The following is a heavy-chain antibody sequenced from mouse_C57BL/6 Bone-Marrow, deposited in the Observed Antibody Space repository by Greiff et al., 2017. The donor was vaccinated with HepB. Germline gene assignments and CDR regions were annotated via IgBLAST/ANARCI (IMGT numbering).Heavy chain of an antibody. CDR1: GYTFTSYW. J-gene: IGHJ3*01. V-gene: IGHV1-64*01. Sequence: QVQLQQPGAELVKPGASVKLSCKASGYTFTSYWMHWVKQRPGQGLEWIGMIHPNSGSTNYNEKFKSKATLTVDKSSSTAYMQLSSLTSEDSAVYYCARWRIYDGYYVWFAYWGQGTLVTVSA. CDR3: ARWRIYDGYYVWFAY. CDR2: IHPNSGST. D-gene: IGHD2-3*01.